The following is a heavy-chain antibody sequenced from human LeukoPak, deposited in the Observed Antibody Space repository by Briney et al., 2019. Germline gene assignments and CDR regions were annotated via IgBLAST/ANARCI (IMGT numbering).Heavy chain of an antibody. Sequence: PSQTLSLTCTVSGSSISSGGYYWSWIRQHPGKGLEWIGYIYYSGSTYYNPSLKSRVTISVDTSKNQFSLKLSSVTAADTAVYYCARGASILPFDYWGQGTLVTVSS. J-gene: IGHJ4*02. CDR1: GSSISSGGYY. V-gene: IGHV4-31*03. CDR2: IYYSGST. CDR3: ARGASILPFDY.